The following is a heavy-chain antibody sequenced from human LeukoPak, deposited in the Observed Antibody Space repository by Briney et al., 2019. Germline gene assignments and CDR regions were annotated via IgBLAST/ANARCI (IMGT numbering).Heavy chain of an antibody. Sequence: GGSLRLSCVASGFTFSSYAMSWVRQAPGKGLEWVSAIRESGGSTHYADSVKGRFTISRDNSKNTLYLQMNSLRVEDTAVYYCAKTKPYGTTWYGGIDWGQGALVTVSS. J-gene: IGHJ4*02. CDR2: IRESGGST. CDR3: AKTKPYGTTWYGGID. D-gene: IGHD6-13*01. CDR1: GFTFSSYA. V-gene: IGHV3-23*01.